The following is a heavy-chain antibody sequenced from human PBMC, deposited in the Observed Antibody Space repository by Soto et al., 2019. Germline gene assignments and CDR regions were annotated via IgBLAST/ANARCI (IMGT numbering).Heavy chain of an antibody. V-gene: IGHV4-39*01. CDR2: IYYSGST. D-gene: IGHD2-15*01. J-gene: IGHJ3*02. CDR1: GGSISSSSYY. CDR3: ARHTSGYCSGGSCTIDAFDI. Sequence: PSETLSLTCTVSGGSISSSSYYWGWIRQPPGKGLEWIGSIYYSGSTYYNPSLKSRVTISVDTSKNQFSLKLSSVTAADTAVYYCARHTSGYCSGGSCTIDAFDIWGQGTMVTVS.